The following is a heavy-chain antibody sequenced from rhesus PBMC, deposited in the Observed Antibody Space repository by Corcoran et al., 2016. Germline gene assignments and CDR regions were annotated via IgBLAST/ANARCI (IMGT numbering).Heavy chain of an antibody. CDR1: GYTFTDYY. CDR3: ARGYCSSTYCSLSAFDF. V-gene: IGHV1S2*01. J-gene: IGHJ3*01. Sequence: QVQLVQSGAEVKKPGSSVKVSCKPSGYTFTDYYMHWVRQAPRQRLEWMGWINPYHGNTKNAQKFQDRVTRTRETSTSTAYMGLSSLRSEDTAVYYCARGYCSSTYCSLSAFDFWGQGLRVTVSS. D-gene: IGHD2-15*01. CDR2: INPYHGNT.